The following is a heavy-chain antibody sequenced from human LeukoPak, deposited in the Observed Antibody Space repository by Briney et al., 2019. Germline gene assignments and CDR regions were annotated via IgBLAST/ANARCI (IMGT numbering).Heavy chain of an antibody. CDR1: GFTFSSYS. D-gene: IGHD6-19*01. V-gene: IGHV3-21*01. J-gene: IGHJ5*02. CDR3: ARGVGAVAGTENWFDP. Sequence: GGSLRLSCAASGFTFSSYSMNWVRQAPGKGLEWVSSISSSSYIYYADSVKGRFTISRDNAKNSLYLQMNSLRAEDTAVYYCARGVGAVAGTENWFDPWGQGTLVTVSS. CDR2: ISSSSYI.